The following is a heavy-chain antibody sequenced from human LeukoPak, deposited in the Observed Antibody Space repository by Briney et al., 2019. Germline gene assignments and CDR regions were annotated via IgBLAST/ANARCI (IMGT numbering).Heavy chain of an antibody. Sequence: GGSLRLSCAASGFTVSSNYMGWVRQAPGKGLEWVSVIYSGGSTYYADSVKGRFTISRDNSKNTLYLQMNSLRAEDTAVYYCARVATVTTSRPFDYWGQGTLVTVSS. CDR3: ARVATVTTSRPFDY. J-gene: IGHJ4*02. V-gene: IGHV3-53*01. D-gene: IGHD4-17*01. CDR1: GFTVSSNY. CDR2: IYSGGST.